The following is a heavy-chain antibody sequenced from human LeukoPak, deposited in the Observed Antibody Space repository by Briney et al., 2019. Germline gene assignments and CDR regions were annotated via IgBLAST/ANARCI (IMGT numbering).Heavy chain of an antibody. CDR1: GFTFSSYE. CDR3: ARVQMTTVTFYYYYMDV. J-gene: IGHJ6*03. D-gene: IGHD4-17*01. V-gene: IGHV3-48*03. Sequence: PGGSLRLSCAASGFTFSSYEMNWVRQAPGKGLEWVSYISSSGSTIYYADSVKGRFTISRDNAKNSLYLQMNSLRAEDTAVYYCARVQMTTVTFYYYYMDVWGKGTTVTISS. CDR2: ISSSGSTI.